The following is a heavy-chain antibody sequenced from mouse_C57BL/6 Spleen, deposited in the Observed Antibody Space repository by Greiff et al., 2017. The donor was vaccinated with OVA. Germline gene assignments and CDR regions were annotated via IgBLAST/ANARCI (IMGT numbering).Heavy chain of an antibody. Sequence: EVQLQQSGAELVRPGASVKLSCTASGFNIKDDYMHWVKQRPEQGLEWIGWIDPENGDTEYASKFQGKATITADTSSNTAYLQLSSLTSEDTAVYYCTTRYYYGSSYWYFDVLGTGTTVTVSS. CDR1: GFNIKDDY. D-gene: IGHD1-1*01. V-gene: IGHV14-4*01. CDR3: TTRYYYGSSYWYFDV. CDR2: IDPENGDT. J-gene: IGHJ1*03.